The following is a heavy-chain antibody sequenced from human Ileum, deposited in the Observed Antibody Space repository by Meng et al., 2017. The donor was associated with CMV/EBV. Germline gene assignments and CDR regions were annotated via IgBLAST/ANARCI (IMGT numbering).Heavy chain of an antibody. D-gene: IGHD3-10*01. CDR2: IYTSGTT. Sequence: QVQLEGSGPGLFKTSETLSLSCYVSGGSISNYYWSWIRQPAGKGLEWIAHIYTSGTTNYNPSLKSRVTMSVDTSRNQFSLKLTSVTAADTAVYYCARNYGSGNWNFFHYWGQGTLVTVSS. J-gene: IGHJ4*02. CDR1: GGSISNYY. CDR3: ARNYGSGNWNFFHY. V-gene: IGHV4-4*07.